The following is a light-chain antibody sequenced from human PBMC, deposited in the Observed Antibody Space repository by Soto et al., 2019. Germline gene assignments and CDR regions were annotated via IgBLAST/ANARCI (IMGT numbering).Light chain of an antibody. CDR1: SSNIGSHL. CDR2: TNN. J-gene: IGLJ3*02. CDR3: ATWDGSLQSWV. V-gene: IGLV1-44*01. Sequence: QSVLTQPPSVSGTPGQGVTISCSGSSSNIGSHLVNWYQQVPGTAPRLLIYTNNQRPSGVPDRFSDSKSGTSASLAISGLQSEDEADYYCATWDGSLQSWVFGGGTKVTVL.